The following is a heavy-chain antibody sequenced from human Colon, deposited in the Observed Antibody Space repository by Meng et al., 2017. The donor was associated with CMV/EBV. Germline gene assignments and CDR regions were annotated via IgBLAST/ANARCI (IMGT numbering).Heavy chain of an antibody. CDR2: ISTSGTTM. CDR1: GFTFSSYE. V-gene: IGHV3-48*03. J-gene: IGHJ6*02. Sequence: GESLKISCAASGFTFSSYEMAWVRQPPGKGLEWLSYISTSGTTMHYADSVKGRFTISRDNAKNSLFLQMNSLRDEDTAVYYCAKDLVREIVPAALVLDVWGQGTTVTVSS. D-gene: IGHD2-2*01. CDR3: AKDLVREIVPAALVLDV.